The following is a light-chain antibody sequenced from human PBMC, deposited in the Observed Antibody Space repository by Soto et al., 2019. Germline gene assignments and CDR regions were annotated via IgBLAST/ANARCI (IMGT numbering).Light chain of an antibody. J-gene: IGKJ1*01. CDR2: GAS. Sequence: VLTQSPGTLSLSPGERATLSCRSSQSVSSSYLAWYQQKPGQAPRLLIYGASSRATGIPDRFSGSGSGTDFTLTISRLEPEDFAVYYCQQYGSSPRTFGQGTKVDI. CDR1: QSVSSSY. CDR3: QQYGSSPRT. V-gene: IGKV3-20*01.